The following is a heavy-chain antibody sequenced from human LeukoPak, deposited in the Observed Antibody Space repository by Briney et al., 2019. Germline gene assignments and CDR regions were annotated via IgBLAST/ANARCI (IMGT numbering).Heavy chain of an antibody. Sequence: ASVKVSCKASGYTFTSYYMHWVRQAPGQGLEWMGIINPSGGSTSYALKFQGRVTMTRDTSTSTVYMELSSLRSEDTAVYYCARGGSVIVVVIDFDYWGQGTLVTVSS. CDR1: GYTFTSYY. J-gene: IGHJ4*02. D-gene: IGHD3-22*01. CDR3: ARGGSVIVVVIDFDY. V-gene: IGHV1-46*01. CDR2: INPSGGST.